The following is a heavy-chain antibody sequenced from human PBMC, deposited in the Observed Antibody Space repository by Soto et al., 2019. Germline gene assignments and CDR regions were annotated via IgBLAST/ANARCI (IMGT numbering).Heavy chain of an antibody. J-gene: IGHJ4*02. Sequence: GGSLRLSCAASGFTFSSYGMHWVRQAPGKGLEWVAVISYDGSNKYYADSVKGRFTISRDNSKNTLYLQMNSLRAEDTAVYYCAKALRSDILTGYYVDYWGQGTLVTVSS. CDR3: AKALRSDILTGYYVDY. CDR1: GFTFSSYG. CDR2: ISYDGSNK. V-gene: IGHV3-30*18. D-gene: IGHD3-9*01.